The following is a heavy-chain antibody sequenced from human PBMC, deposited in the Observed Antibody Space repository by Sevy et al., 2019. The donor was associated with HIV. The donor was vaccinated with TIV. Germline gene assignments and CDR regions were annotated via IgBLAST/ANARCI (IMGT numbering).Heavy chain of an antibody. CDR2: ISASGGST. J-gene: IGHJ4*02. CDR1: GFTFSNYV. V-gene: IGHV3-23*01. D-gene: IGHD3-9*01. Sequence: GGSLRLSCTASGFTFSNYVISWVRQAPGKGLEWVSTISASGGSTYYADSVKGRFTISRDNSKKNVYLDMNSLRAEDTAIFYCAKEETTGYIWGQGTLVTVSS. CDR3: AKEETTGYI.